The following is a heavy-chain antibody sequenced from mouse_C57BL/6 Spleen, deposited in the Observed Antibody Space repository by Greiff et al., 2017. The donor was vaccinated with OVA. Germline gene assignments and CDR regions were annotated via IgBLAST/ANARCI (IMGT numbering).Heavy chain of an antibody. CDR3: AREDDSNYVVNY. J-gene: IGHJ4*01. D-gene: IGHD2-5*01. CDR2: IHPNSGST. V-gene: IGHV1-64*01. CDR1: GYTFTSYW. Sequence: VQLQQPGAELVKPGASVKLSCKASGYTFTSYWMHWVKQRPGQGLEWIGMIHPNSGSTNYNEKFKSKATLTVDKSSSTAYMQLSSLTSEDSAVYDSAREDDSNYVVNYWGQGTSVTVSS.